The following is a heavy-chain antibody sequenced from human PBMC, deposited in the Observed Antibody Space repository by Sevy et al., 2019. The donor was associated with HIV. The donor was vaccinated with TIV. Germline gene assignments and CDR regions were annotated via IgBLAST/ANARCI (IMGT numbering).Heavy chain of an antibody. J-gene: IGHJ4*02. V-gene: IGHV3-30-3*01. CDR2: ISHDGNYK. Sequence: GGSLRLSCTASGFTFSNYDMHWVRQAPGKGLDWVAVISHDGNYKSCADSVKDRFSISRDNFKNTLHLQMNSLRVEDRAVYFCARLFSCGGDCYYLDYWGQGALVTVSS. CDR3: ARLFSCGGDCYYLDY. D-gene: IGHD2-21*02. CDR1: GFTFSNYD.